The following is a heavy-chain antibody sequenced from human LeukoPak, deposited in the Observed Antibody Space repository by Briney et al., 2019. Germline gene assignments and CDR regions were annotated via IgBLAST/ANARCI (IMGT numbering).Heavy chain of an antibody. D-gene: IGHD3-3*01. V-gene: IGHV3-21*01. Sequence: GGSLRLSCAASGFTFSSYSMNWVRQAPGKGLEWVSSISSSSSYIYYADPVKGRFTISRDNAKNSLYLQMNSLRAEDTAVYYCARDHGEYYDFWSGYYVDAFDIWGQGTMVTVSS. J-gene: IGHJ3*02. CDR3: ARDHGEYYDFWSGYYVDAFDI. CDR1: GFTFSSYS. CDR2: ISSSSSYI.